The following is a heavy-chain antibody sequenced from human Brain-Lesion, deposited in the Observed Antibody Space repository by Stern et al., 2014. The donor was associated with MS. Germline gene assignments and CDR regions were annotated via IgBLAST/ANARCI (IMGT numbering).Heavy chain of an antibody. CDR1: GLTFGNYW. J-gene: IGHJ6*02. CDR2: ITEDGTEK. V-gene: IGHV3-7*01. D-gene: IGHD3-3*01. CDR3: ARVYNTIYGIVTQRGSGMDV. Sequence: EVQLVESGGGLVQPGGSLTISCTAAGLTFGNYWMTWVRQAPGKGLEWVANITEDGTEKNYVDSVKGRFTISRDNARNSLYLQMNSLRVEDTALYYCARVYNTIYGIVTQRGSGMDVWGQGTTVIVSS.